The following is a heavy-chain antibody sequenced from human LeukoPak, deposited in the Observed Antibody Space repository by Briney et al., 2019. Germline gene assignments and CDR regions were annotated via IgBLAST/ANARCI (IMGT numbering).Heavy chain of an antibody. J-gene: IGHJ4*02. D-gene: IGHD3/OR15-3a*01. CDR2: IDWDDDK. Sequence: ESGPALVKPTQTLTLTCTFSGFSLSTSGMCVSWIRQPPGKALEWLARIDWDDDKYYSTSLETSLTISKDTSKNQEVLTMTNMDPVDTATYYCARTHRDWYLDYWGQGTLVTVSS. V-gene: IGHV2-70*11. CDR3: ARTHRDWYLDY. CDR1: GFSLSTSGMC.